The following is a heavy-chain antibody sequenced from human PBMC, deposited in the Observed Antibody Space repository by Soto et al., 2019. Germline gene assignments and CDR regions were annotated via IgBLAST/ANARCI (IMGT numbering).Heavy chain of an antibody. Sequence: VQLVQSGAEVKKPGASVKVSCKASDYTFTSYDISWVRQTTGQGLEWMGWISAYNGNTKYAQKLQGRVNMTTDTSTRTAYMELRSLRSDDTAVYYCASQEAYKWNDGGWFDPWGQGTLVTVSS. V-gene: IGHV1-18*01. D-gene: IGHD1-1*01. CDR2: ISAYNGNT. J-gene: IGHJ5*02. CDR1: DYTFTSYD. CDR3: ASQEAYKWNDGGWFDP.